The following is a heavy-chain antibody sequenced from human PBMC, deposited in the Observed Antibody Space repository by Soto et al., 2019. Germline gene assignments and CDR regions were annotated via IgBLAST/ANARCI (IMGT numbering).Heavy chain of an antibody. CDR3: AKDLIGYSSGWYPDAFDI. Sequence: EVQLLESGGGLVQPGGSLRLSCAASGFTFSSYAMSWVRQAPGKGLEWVSAISGSGGSTYYADSVKGRFTISRDNSKNTLYRQMNSLRAEDTAVYYCAKDLIGYSSGWYPDAFDIWGQGTMVTVSS. D-gene: IGHD6-19*01. CDR1: GFTFSSYA. J-gene: IGHJ3*02. V-gene: IGHV3-23*01. CDR2: ISGSGGST.